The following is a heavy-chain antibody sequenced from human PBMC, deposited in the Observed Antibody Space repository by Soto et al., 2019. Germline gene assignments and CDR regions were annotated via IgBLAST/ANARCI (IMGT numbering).Heavy chain of an antibody. V-gene: IGHV1-2*02. CDR3: SRDGGRRAGWFDP. Sequence: QVQLVQSGAEVKKPGTSVKVSCKASGYTFTGYYMHWVRQAPGQGPEWMGWINPNSGGTNYAQKFQGRVTLSSDTSISTAYMEMSRLRSDDTPVYYCSRDGGRRAGWFDPWCQGTLVTVSS. CDR1: GYTFTGYY. J-gene: IGHJ5*02. D-gene: IGHD2-15*01. CDR2: INPNSGGT.